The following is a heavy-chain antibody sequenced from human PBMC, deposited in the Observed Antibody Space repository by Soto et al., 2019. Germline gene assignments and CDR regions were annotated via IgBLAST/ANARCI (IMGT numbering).Heavy chain of an antibody. D-gene: IGHD3-3*01. Sequence: SLRLSCAASGFTFSSYGMHWVRQAPGKGLEWVAVISYDGFNKYNADSVKGRFTISRDNSKNTLYLEMNGLRAEGTAVYYCAKADITIFGGALVVWGQGTTVTVSS. CDR2: ISYDGFNK. J-gene: IGHJ6*02. CDR3: AKADITIFGGALVV. V-gene: IGHV3-30*18. CDR1: GFTFSSYG.